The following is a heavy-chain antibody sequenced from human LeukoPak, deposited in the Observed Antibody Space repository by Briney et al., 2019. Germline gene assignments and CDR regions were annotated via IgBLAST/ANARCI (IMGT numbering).Heavy chain of an antibody. Sequence: GGSLRLSCAASGLTFSDFWMHWVRQPPGKGLVWVALVKGDGRTTLYADSVKGRFTISRDNAKNTLYLQMNSLRADDSGVYYCATGHSYGYDYWGQGVLVTVSS. V-gene: IGHV3-74*01. D-gene: IGHD5-18*01. CDR1: GLTFSDFW. J-gene: IGHJ4*02. CDR3: ATGHSYGYDY. CDR2: VKGDGRTT.